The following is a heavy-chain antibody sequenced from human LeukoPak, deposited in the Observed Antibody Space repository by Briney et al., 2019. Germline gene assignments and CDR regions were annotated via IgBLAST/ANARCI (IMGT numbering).Heavy chain of an antibody. Sequence: PSETLSLTCAVSGGSISSSNWWSWVRQPPGKGLEWIGEIHHSGTTNYNPPLKSRVTISLDKSKNQFSLKLTSVTAADTAVYYCARSYCSGGSCSAFDPWGQGTLVTVSS. CDR3: ARSYCSGGSCSAFDP. CDR2: IHHSGTT. D-gene: IGHD2-15*01. V-gene: IGHV4-4*02. CDR1: GGSISSSNW. J-gene: IGHJ5*02.